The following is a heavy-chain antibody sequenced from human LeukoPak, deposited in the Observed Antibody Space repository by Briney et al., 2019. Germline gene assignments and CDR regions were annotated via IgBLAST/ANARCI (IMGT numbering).Heavy chain of an antibody. CDR2: ISAYNGNT. V-gene: IGHV1-18*01. CDR1: GYTFTSYG. CDR3: ARDTIVLRYFDWNY. Sequence: GASVKVSCKAFGYTFTSYGISWVRQAPGQGLEWMGWISAYNGNTNYAQKLQGRVTMTTDTSTSTAYMELRSLRSDDTAVYYCARDTIVLRYFDWNYWGQGTLVTVSS. D-gene: IGHD3-9*01. J-gene: IGHJ4*02.